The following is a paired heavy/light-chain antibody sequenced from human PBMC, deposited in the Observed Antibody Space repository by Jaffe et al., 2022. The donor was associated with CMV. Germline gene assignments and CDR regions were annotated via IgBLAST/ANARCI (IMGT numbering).Light chain of an antibody. Sequence: SYVLTQPPSVSVAPGKTARITCGGNNIGSKSVHWYQQKPGQAPVLVIYYDSDRPSGIPERFSGSNSGNTATLTISRVEAGDEADYYCQVWDSSSDHFWVFGGGTKLTVL. J-gene: IGLJ3*02. CDR3: QVWDSSSDHFWV. V-gene: IGLV3-21*04. CDR1: NIGSKS. CDR2: YDS.
Heavy chain of an antibody. J-gene: IGHJ5*02. Sequence: QLQLQESGPGLVKPSETLSLTCTVSGGSISSSSYYWGWIRQPPGKGLEWIGSIYYSGSTYYNPSLKSRVTISVDTSKNQFSLKLSSVTAADTAVYYCARQEGGYSSSWSGITYWFDPWGQGTLVTVSS. D-gene: IGHD6-13*01. CDR1: GGSISSSSYY. CDR2: IYYSGST. V-gene: IGHV4-39*01. CDR3: ARQEGGYSSSWSGITYWFDP.